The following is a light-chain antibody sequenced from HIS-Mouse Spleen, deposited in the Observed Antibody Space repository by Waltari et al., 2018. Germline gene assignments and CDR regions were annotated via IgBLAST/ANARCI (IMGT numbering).Light chain of an antibody. CDR3: QAWDSSTAV. Sequence: SYELTQPPSVSVSPGQTASIPCSGDNLGDKYACWYQQKPGQSPVLVLYQDSKRPSGIPERFSGSNSGNTATLTISGTQAMDEADYYCQAWDSSTAVFGGGTKLTVL. J-gene: IGLJ2*01. V-gene: IGLV3-1*01. CDR2: QDS. CDR1: NLGDKY.